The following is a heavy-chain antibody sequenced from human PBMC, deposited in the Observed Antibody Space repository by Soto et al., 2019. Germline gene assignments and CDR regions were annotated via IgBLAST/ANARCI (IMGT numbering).Heavy chain of an antibody. CDR2: TNQDGREK. V-gene: IGHV3-7*04. Sequence: EVHLVESGGGLVQTGGSLRLSCAIFEGTVIRDWMNWVRQAPGKGLEWVAHTNQDGREKYHVDSVKGRFTTSRDNDKNSLFLPMNSLRAEDTAMYYCSGGVGDAFWGQGTLVTVSS. CDR3: SGGVGDAF. CDR1: EGTVIRDW. D-gene: IGHD1-26*01. J-gene: IGHJ4*02.